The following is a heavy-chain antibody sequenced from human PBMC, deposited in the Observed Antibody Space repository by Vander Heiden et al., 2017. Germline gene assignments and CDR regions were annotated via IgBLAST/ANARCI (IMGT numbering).Heavy chain of an antibody. CDR3: ARPENSRTYYAFGS. J-gene: IGHJ5*02. V-gene: IGHV4-39*01. D-gene: IGHD1-26*01. CDR1: GGSISSTSYY. CDR2: IYYNGIT. Sequence: QLRLQESGPGLVKPSETLSLTCTVSGGSISSTSYYWGWIRQPPGKGLEWIGSIYYNGITYYSPSLKSRVTISVDTSKNQFSLKLTSVTAADTAVYYCARPENSRTYYAFGSWGQGTLVTVSS.